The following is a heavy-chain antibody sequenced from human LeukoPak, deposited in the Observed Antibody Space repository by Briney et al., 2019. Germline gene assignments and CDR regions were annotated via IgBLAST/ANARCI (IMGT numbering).Heavy chain of an antibody. Sequence: PGGSLRLSCAASGFTLSSYAMSWVRQAPGKGLEWVSAISDSGNTYHADPVKGRFTISRDSSKNTLFLQMNRLRPEDAAVYCCAKAPVTTCRGAYCYPFDYWGQGTLVTVSS. V-gene: IGHV3-23*01. CDR2: ISDSGNT. CDR1: GFTLSSYA. CDR3: AKAPVTTCRGAYCYPFDY. J-gene: IGHJ4*02. D-gene: IGHD2-21*01.